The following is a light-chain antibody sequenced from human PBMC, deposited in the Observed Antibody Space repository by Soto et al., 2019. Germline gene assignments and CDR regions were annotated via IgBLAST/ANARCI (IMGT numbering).Light chain of an antibody. V-gene: IGKV3-15*01. CDR2: GAS. Sequence: EVVMTQSPATLSVSPVERATLSCRASQSINNDLAWYQHKPGQAPRLLIYGASTRAIGVPARFSGSGSGTEFTLTIDSLQSDDFAVYYCQQYDNWPPINFGQGTRLEIK. J-gene: IGKJ5*01. CDR1: QSINND. CDR3: QQYDNWPPIN.